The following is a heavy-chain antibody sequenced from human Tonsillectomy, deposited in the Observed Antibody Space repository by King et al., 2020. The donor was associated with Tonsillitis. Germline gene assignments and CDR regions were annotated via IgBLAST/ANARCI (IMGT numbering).Heavy chain of an antibody. CDR2: IYPGDSDT. Sequence: LQLVQSGAELKKPGESLKISCKGSGYTFTDFWIGWVRQMPGKGLEWMGIIYPGDSDTRYSPSFQGQVTISADKSISTAYLQWSSLRASDTAMYYCARPVVRFRAVISDAFDIWGQGTMVTVSS. J-gene: IGHJ3*02. D-gene: IGHD3-10*01. V-gene: IGHV5-51*01. CDR3: ARPVVRFRAVISDAFDI. CDR1: GYTFTDFW.